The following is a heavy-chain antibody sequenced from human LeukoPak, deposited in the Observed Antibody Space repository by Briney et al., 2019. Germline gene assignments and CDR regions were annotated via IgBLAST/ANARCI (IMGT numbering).Heavy chain of an antibody. CDR3: AGHHPRNTVDF. J-gene: IGHJ4*02. D-gene: IGHD2/OR15-2a*01. V-gene: IGHV4-59*08. Sequence: PSETLSLACTVSGGSISSYYWSWIRQPPGKGLEWIAYIYDIGSINYNPSLKSRVTISLDTSKNQFSLKLSSVTAADTAVYYCAGHHPRNTVDFWGQGTLVSVSS. CDR1: GGSISSYY. CDR2: IYDIGSI.